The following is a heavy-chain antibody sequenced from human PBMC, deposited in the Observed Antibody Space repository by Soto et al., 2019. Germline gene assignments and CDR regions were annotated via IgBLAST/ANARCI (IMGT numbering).Heavy chain of an antibody. J-gene: IGHJ5*02. V-gene: IGHV1-3*01. Sequence: RASVKVSCKAPGYTFTSYGIHWVRQAPGQRLEWMGWINAANGDTKYSPKFQGRVTITRDTSASTAYMELSSLRSEDTAVYYCVRRHVSATGIDWSEPWGKGNMVSVSS. CDR1: GYTFTSYG. CDR2: INAANGDT. CDR3: VRRHVSATGIDWSEP. D-gene: IGHD6-13*01.